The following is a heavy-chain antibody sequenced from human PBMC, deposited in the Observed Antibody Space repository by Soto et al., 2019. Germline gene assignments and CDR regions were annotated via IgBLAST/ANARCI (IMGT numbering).Heavy chain of an antibody. CDR3: AKGSPLAAAGAVGFGYYYYGMDV. Sequence: LRLSCAASGFTFSSYAMSWVHQAPGKGLEWVSAISGSGGSTYYADSVKGRFTISRDNSKNTLYLQMNSLRAEDTAVYYCAKGSPLAAAGAVGFGYYYYGMDVWGQGTTVTVSS. CDR2: ISGSGGST. D-gene: IGHD6-13*01. V-gene: IGHV3-23*01. J-gene: IGHJ6*02. CDR1: GFTFSSYA.